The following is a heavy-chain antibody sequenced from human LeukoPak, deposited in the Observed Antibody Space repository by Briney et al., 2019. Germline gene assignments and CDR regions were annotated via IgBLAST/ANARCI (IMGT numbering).Heavy chain of an antibody. CDR3: ARGGNGWPYYYYGMDV. V-gene: IGHV4-39*01. J-gene: IGHJ6*02. CDR2: TYYSGST. D-gene: IGHD6-25*01. Sequence: SETLSLTCTVSSGSISSSSYYWGWIRQSPGKGLEWIGSTYYSGSTYYNPSLKSRVTISVDTSKNQFSLKLSSVTAADTAVYYCARGGNGWPYYYYGMDVWGQGTTVTVSS. CDR1: SGSISSSSYY.